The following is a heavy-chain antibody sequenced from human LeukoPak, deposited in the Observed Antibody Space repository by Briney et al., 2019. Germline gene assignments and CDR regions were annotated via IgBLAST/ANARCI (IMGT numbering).Heavy chain of an antibody. D-gene: IGHD4-17*01. CDR3: ASSPLTTVTTWFFT. J-gene: IGHJ5*02. V-gene: IGHV4-34*01. CDR2: INHSGST. Sequence: SETLSLTCAVYGGSFSGYYWSWIRQPPGKGLEWIGEINHSGSTNYNPSLKSRVTISVDTSKNQFSLKLSSVTAADTAVYYCASSPLTTVTTWFFTWGQGTLVTVSS. CDR1: GGSFSGYY.